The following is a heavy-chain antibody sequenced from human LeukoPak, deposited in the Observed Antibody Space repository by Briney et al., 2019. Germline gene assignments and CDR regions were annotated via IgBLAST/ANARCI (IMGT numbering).Heavy chain of an antibody. D-gene: IGHD4-17*01. CDR1: GYTFTSYD. Sequence: GSVRVSCKASGYTFTSYDINWVRQAPGQGLEWVGWMNSNSGNTDYAQKFQGRVTMTRNTSISTAYMELSSLRSEDTAVYYCATKYGYGDGSRNWGQGTLVTVSS. CDR2: MNSNSGNT. CDR3: ATKYGYGDGSRN. V-gene: IGHV1-8*01. J-gene: IGHJ4*02.